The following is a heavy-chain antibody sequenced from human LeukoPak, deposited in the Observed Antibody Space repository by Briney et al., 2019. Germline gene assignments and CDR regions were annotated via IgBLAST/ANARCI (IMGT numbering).Heavy chain of an antibody. CDR2: IAPNSGGT. J-gene: IGHJ4*02. D-gene: IGHD6-6*01. CDR1: GYTFTGYY. Sequence: ASVKVSYKASGYTFTGYYMHWVRQAPGQGREGRGWIAPNSGGTNYAQKFQGRVTMTRDTSINTAYMELSRLTSDDTAVYYCAREYSSSSGRLYDYWGLGTLVAVSS. V-gene: IGHV1-2*02. CDR3: AREYSSSSGRLYDY.